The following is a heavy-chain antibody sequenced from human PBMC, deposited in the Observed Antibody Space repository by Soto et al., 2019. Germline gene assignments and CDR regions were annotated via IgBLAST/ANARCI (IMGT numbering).Heavy chain of an antibody. CDR3: AREEGYCSGGSCPLSDHDAFDI. Sequence: QVQLVESGGGVVQPGRSLRLSCAASGFTFSSYAMHWVRQAPGKGLEWVAVISYDGSNKYYADSVKGRFTISRDNSKNTLYLQMNSLRAEDTAVYYCAREEGYCSGGSCPLSDHDAFDIWGQGTMVTVSS. CDR1: GFTFSSYA. J-gene: IGHJ3*02. CDR2: ISYDGSNK. D-gene: IGHD2-15*01. V-gene: IGHV3-30-3*01.